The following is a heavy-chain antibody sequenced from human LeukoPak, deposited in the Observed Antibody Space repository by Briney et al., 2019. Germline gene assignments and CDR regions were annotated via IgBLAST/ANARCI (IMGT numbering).Heavy chain of an antibody. D-gene: IGHD3-22*01. J-gene: IGHJ3*02. CDR3: ARDFYDSSGYYYDLDDAFDI. V-gene: IGHV4-59*01. CDR1: GGSISSYY. Sequence: SETLSLTCTVSGGSISSYYWSWIRQPPGKGLEWIGYIYYSGSTNYNPSLKSRVTISVDTSKNQFSLKLSSVTAADTAVYYCARDFYDSSGYYYDLDDAFDIWGQGTMVTVSS. CDR2: IYYSGST.